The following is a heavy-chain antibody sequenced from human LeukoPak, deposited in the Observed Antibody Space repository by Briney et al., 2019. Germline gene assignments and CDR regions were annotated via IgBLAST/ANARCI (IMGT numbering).Heavy chain of an antibody. V-gene: IGHV3-11*01. D-gene: IGHD3-10*01. CDR3: YGSGGYSVPPTGYGMDV. CDR1: GFTFSDYY. J-gene: IGHJ6*02. CDR2: ISSSGSTI. Sequence: GGSLRLSCAASGFTFSDYYMSWIRQAPGKGLEWVSYISSSGSTIYYADSVKGRFTISRDNAKNSLYLQMNSLRAEDTAVYYCYGSGGYSVPPTGYGMDVWGQGTTVTVSS.